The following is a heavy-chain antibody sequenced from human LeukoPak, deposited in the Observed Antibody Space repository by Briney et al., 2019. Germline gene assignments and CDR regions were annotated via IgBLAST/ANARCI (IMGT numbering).Heavy chain of an antibody. D-gene: IGHD6-19*01. CDR3: VRGQSVAGRSPRGFSYSYYSMDV. V-gene: IGHV3-73*01. CDR2: IRSKVFKYAT. CDR1: GSTFSTSA. J-gene: IGHJ6*03. Sequence: QSGGSLRLSCAASGSTFSTSAMHWVRLAPGKGLEWVGRIRSKVFKYATSYGASMKGRFTISRDDSKNMAYLQLNSLKTEDTAVYYCVRGQSVAGRSPRGFSYSYYSMDVWGKGTTVTVSS.